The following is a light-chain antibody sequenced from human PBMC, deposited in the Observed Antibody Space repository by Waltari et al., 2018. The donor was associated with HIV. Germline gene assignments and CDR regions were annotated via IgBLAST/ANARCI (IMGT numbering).Light chain of an antibody. Sequence: EIVLTQSPGTLSLSPGERTTLPCRASQSVSSSYLAWYQQKPGQSPRLLLYGASSRATGIPDRFSGSGSGTDFTLTISSLEPEDSAVYYCQQYGNSPRTFGQVTKVEIK. CDR1: QSVSSSY. J-gene: IGKJ1*01. CDR3: QQYGNSPRT. CDR2: GAS. V-gene: IGKV3-20*01.